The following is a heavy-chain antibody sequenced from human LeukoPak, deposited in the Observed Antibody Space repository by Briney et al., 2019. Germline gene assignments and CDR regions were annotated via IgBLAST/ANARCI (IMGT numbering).Heavy chain of an antibody. V-gene: IGHV1-2*02. CDR3: ARVEGPSIFGVIDY. D-gene: IGHD3-3*01. Sequence: ASVKVSCKTSGHTFTGYYMHWVRQAPGQGLECMGWINPNSGGTNYAQKFQGRVTMTEDTSTDTAYMELSSLRSEDTAVYFCARVEGPSIFGVIDYWGQGTLVTISS. J-gene: IGHJ4*02. CDR1: GHTFTGYY. CDR2: INPNSGGT.